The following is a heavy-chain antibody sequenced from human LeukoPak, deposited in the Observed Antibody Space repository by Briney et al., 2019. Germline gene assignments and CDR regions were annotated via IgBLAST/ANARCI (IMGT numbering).Heavy chain of an antibody. CDR1: GGSISSGSYY. D-gene: IGHD2-15*01. CDR2: IYYSGST. J-gene: IGHJ6*03. CDR3: ARTTEGYCRGVSCYYYYYYMDV. Sequence: SETLSLTCTVSGGSISSGSYYWGWIRQPPGKGLEWIGSIYYSGSTYYNPSLKSRVTISVDTSKNQFSLKLSSVTAADTAVYYCARTTEGYCRGVSCYYYYYYMDVWGKGTTVTVSS. V-gene: IGHV4-39*07.